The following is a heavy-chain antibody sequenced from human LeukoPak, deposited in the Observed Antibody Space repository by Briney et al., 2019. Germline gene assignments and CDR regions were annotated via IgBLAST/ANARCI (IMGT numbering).Heavy chain of an antibody. CDR2: ISAYNDNA. CDR3: ARSTLGIEFDY. D-gene: IGHD7-27*01. Sequence: ASVKVSCKASGYSFTNYGISWVRQAPGHGLEWMGWISAYNDNAHYAQGLEGRVTMTSETSTRTAYIELRSLRSDDTAVYYCARSTLGIEFDYWGQGSLVTVSS. CDR1: GYSFTNYG. J-gene: IGHJ4*02. V-gene: IGHV1-18*01.